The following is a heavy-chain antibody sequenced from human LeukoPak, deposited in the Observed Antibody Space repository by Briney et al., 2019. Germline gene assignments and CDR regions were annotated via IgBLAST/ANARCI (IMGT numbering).Heavy chain of an antibody. J-gene: IGHJ5*02. Sequence: PSETLSLTCTVSGGSISSSSYYWGWIRQPPGKGLEWFGSIYYSGSTYYNPTLKSRVTISVDTSKNQFSLKLSSVTAADTAVYYCARQEDGDSSWFDPWGQGTLVTVSS. CDR3: ARQEDGDSSWFDP. CDR2: IYYSGST. D-gene: IGHD4-17*01. V-gene: IGHV4-39*01. CDR1: GGSISSSSYY.